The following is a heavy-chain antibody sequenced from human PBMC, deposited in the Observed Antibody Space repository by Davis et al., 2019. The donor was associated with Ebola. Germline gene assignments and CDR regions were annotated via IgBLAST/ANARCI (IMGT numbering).Heavy chain of an antibody. V-gene: IGHV1-18*01. CDR3: ARVINMIVAGSWFQP. CDR2: ISAYNGNT. Sequence: ASVKVSCKASGYTFTSYGISWVRQAPGQGLEWMGWISAYNGNTNYAQKLQGRVTMTTDTSTSTAYMELRSLRSDDTAVYYCARVINMIVAGSWFQPWGKGTLVTVSS. D-gene: IGHD3-22*01. CDR1: GYTFTSYG. J-gene: IGHJ5*02.